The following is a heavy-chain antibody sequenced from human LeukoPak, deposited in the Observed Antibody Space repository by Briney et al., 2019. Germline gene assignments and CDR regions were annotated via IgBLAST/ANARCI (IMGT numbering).Heavy chain of an antibody. J-gene: IGHJ4*02. D-gene: IGHD6-6*01. Sequence: PSETLSLTYAVSGGSISSGGYSWSWIRQPPGKGLEWLGYTSYSGATYYNPSLKSRITISVDTSKNQFSLNLSSVTAADTAVYYCARAGFALAPHRGTPFDYWGQGTLVTVSS. CDR3: ARAGFALAPHRGTPFDY. CDR1: GGSISSGGYS. CDR2: TSYSGAT. V-gene: IGHV4-30-4*07.